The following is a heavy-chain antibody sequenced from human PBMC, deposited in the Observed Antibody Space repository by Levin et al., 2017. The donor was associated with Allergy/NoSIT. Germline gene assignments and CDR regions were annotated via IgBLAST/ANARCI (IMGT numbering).Heavy chain of an antibody. CDR2: ISSNGGST. V-gene: IGHV3-64D*06. CDR3: VKDLTDMYSSSWS. Sequence: PGGSLRLSCSASGFTFSSYAMHWVRQAPGKGLEYVSAISSNGGSTYYADSVKGRFTISRDNSKNTLYLQMSSLRAEDTAVYYCVKDLTDMYSSSWSWGQGTLVTVSS. D-gene: IGHD6-13*01. CDR1: GFTFSSYA. J-gene: IGHJ4*02.